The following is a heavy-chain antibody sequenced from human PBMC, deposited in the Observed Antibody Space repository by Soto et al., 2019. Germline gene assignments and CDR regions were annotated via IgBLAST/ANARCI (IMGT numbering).Heavy chain of an antibody. V-gene: IGHV3-53*04. J-gene: IGHJ6*03. Sequence: EVQLVESGGGLVQPGGSLRLSCAASGFTVSSNYMSWVRQAPGKGLEWVSVIYSGGSTYYADSVKGRFTISRHNSKNTQYLQMNSLRAEDTAVYYCARDLLGAGTNYYYMDVWGKGTTVTVSS. CDR1: GFTVSSNY. D-gene: IGHD1-7*01. CDR3: ARDLLGAGTNYYYMDV. CDR2: IYSGGST.